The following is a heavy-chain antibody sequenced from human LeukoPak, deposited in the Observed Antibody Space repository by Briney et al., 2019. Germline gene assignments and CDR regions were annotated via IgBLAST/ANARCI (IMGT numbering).Heavy chain of an antibody. Sequence: PSETLSLTCTVSGGSVSSGSYYWGWIRQPPGKGLEWIGNIYYSGSTYYNPSLKSRVTISVDTSKNQFSLKLSSVTAADTAVYYCARRLGRKFGERFYYYHYMDVWGKGTTVTISS. J-gene: IGHJ6*03. CDR1: GGSVSSGSYY. CDR3: ARRLGRKFGERFYYYHYMDV. CDR2: IYYSGST. D-gene: IGHD3-10*01. V-gene: IGHV4-39*07.